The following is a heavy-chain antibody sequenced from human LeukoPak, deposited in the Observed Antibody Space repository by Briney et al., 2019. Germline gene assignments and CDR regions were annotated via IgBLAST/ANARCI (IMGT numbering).Heavy chain of an antibody. CDR1: GYSFTSYW. CDR3: ARSGIGGSGYMYLDY. CDR2: IYPGDSDT. J-gene: IGHJ4*02. Sequence: KNGGSLKTSCKGSGYSFTSYWIGWVRQMPGKGLEWMGIIYPGDSDTRYSPSFQAQVPISAGKSLSTAYLQWSSLKASDTAMYYCARSGIGGSGYMYLDYWGQGTVVTVSS. V-gene: IGHV5-51*01. D-gene: IGHD3-22*01.